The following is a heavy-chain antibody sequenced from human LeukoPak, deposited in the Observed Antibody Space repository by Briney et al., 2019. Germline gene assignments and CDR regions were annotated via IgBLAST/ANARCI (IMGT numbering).Heavy chain of an antibody. CDR2: ISYDGSNK. V-gene: IGHV3-30*18. Sequence: GRSLRLSCAASGFTFSSYGMHWVRQAPGKGLEWVAVISYDGSNKYYADSVKGRFTISRDNSKNTLYLQMNSLRAEDTAVYYCAKDWIAAAGHDYWGQGTLVTVSS. CDR1: GFTFSSYG. J-gene: IGHJ4*02. CDR3: AKDWIAAAGHDY. D-gene: IGHD6-13*01.